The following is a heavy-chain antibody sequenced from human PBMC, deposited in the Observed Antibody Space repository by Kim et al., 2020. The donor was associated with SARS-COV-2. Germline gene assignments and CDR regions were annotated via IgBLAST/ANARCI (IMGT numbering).Heavy chain of an antibody. CDR3: ASNYGAGSYYDF. D-gene: IGHD3-10*01. J-gene: IGHJ4*02. Sequence: YNPSLKSRATISGDTSKNQFALKLSSVTAADTAVYYCASNYGAGSYYDFWGQGTLVTVSS. V-gene: IGHV4-39*01.